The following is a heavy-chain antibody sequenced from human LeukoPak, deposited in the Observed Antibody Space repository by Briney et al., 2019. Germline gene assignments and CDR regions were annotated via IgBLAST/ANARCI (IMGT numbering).Heavy chain of an antibody. D-gene: IGHD5-18*01. J-gene: IGHJ4*02. Sequence: GGSLRLSCAASGFTFSSYAMHWVRQAPGKGLEWVAVISYDGSNKYYADSVKGRFTISRDNAKNSLYLQMNSLRAEDTAVYYCARAAGIRGNFDYWGQGTLVTVSS. CDR2: ISYDGSNK. CDR1: GFTFSSYA. V-gene: IGHV3-30-3*01. CDR3: ARAAGIRGNFDY.